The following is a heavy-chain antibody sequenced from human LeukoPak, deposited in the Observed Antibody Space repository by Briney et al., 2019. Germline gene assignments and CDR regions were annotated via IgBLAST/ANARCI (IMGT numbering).Heavy chain of an antibody. D-gene: IGHD2-15*01. Sequence: SETLSLTCAVSGCSISSGGYAWSWIRQPPGKGLEWIVYIYHSGSTYYNPSLKSRVTISVDRSKSQSSLKLSSVTAADTAVYYCAGSSGSSSPLDWGEGTLVTVSS. CDR3: AGSSGSSSPLD. V-gene: IGHV4-30-2*01. CDR1: GCSISSGGYA. CDR2: IYHSGST. J-gene: IGHJ4*02.